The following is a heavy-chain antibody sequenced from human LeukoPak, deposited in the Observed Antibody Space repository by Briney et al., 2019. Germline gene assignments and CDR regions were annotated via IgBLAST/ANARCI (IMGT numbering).Heavy chain of an antibody. CDR3: ARHEDYGDYVTDY. CDR1: GGSISSSSYY. J-gene: IGHJ4*02. V-gene: IGHV4-39*01. CDR2: IYYSGGT. Sequence: PSESLSLTCTVSGGSISSSSYYWGWIRQPPGQGLEWIVSIYYSGGTYYNPSLKSRVTISVDTSKNQFSLKLSSVTAADTAVYYCARHEDYGDYVTDYWGQGTLVTVSS. D-gene: IGHD4-17*01.